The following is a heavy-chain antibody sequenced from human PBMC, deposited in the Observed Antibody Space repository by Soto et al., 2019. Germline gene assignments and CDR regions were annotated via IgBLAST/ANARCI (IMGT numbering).Heavy chain of an antibody. Sequence: GGSLRLSCAASGFTLDDYAMHWVRQAPGKGLEWVSGISWNSGSIGYADSVKGRFTISRDNAKNSLYLQMNSLRAEDTALYYCAKDRGYCSGGSCYPMYDYYYYGMDVWGQGT. CDR1: GFTLDDYA. V-gene: IGHV3-9*01. CDR3: AKDRGYCSGGSCYPMYDYYYYGMDV. D-gene: IGHD2-15*01. CDR2: ISWNSGSI. J-gene: IGHJ6*02.